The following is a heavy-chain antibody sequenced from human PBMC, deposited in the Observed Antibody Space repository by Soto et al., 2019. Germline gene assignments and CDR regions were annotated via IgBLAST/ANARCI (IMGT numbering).Heavy chain of an antibody. V-gene: IGHV4-30-4*01. J-gene: IGHJ4*02. CDR1: GGSISSGDYH. CDR2: IYYRGGT. CDR3: ARATWSGYKRYYFDF. D-gene: IGHD3-3*01. Sequence: QVQLQESGPGLVKPSQTLSLTCTVSGGSISSGDYHWSWIRQSPGKGLEWIAYIYYRGGTYYNPSRGSRVTISLDTCKTQISLNLSSVTAADPAVYYCARATWSGYKRYYFDFGGQGTLVTVSS.